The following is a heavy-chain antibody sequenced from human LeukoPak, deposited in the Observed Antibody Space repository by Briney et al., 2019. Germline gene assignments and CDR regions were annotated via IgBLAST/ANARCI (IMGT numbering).Heavy chain of an antibody. CDR3: AKGYDYYYYMDV. CDR2: IYSGGST. V-gene: IGHV3-66*02. Sequence: PGGSLRLSCAASGFIVSTHYMSWVRQAPGKGLEWVSVIYSGGSTYYADSVKGRFTISRDNSKNTLYLQMDSLRPEDTAVYYCAKGYDYYYYMDVWGKGTTVTVSS. CDR1: GFIVSTHY. J-gene: IGHJ6*03.